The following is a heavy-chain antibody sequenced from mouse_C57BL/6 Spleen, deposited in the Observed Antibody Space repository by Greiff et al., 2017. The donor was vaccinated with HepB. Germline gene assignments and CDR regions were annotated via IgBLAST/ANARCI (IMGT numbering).Heavy chain of an antibody. V-gene: IGHV1-76*01. CDR2: IYPGSGNT. Sequence: VQLVESGAELVRPGASVKLSCKASGFTFTDYYINWVKQRPGQGLERIARIYPGSGNTYYNEKFKGKATLTAEKSSSTAYMQLSSLTSEDSAVYFCARWATTVVATDYYAMDYWGQGTSVTVSS. J-gene: IGHJ4*01. CDR3: ARWATTVVATDYYAMDY. D-gene: IGHD1-1*01. CDR1: GFTFTDYY.